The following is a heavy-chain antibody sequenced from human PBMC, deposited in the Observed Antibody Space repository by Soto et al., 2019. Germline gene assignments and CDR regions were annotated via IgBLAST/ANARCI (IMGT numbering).Heavy chain of an antibody. D-gene: IGHD4-17*01. V-gene: IGHV4-59*12. J-gene: IGHJ3*01. CDR2: IYYSAT. CDR1: GGSISSYY. CDR3: ARDLDYGGNSEASDV. Sequence: SETLSLTCSVSGGSISSYYWSWIRQPPGKGLEWIAYIYYSATSYNPSLKSRVSISLDTSKNQFSLKASDTAMYYCARDLDYGGNSEASDVWGQGTMVTVSS.